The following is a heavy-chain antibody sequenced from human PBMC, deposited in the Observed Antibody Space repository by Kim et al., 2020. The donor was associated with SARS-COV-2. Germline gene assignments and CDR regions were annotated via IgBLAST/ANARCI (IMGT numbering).Heavy chain of an antibody. CDR2: ISYDGSNK. J-gene: IGHJ6*02. Sequence: GGSLRLSCAASGFTFSSYAMHWVRQAPGKGLEWVAVISYDGSNKYYADSVKGRFTISRDNSKNTLYLQMNSLRAEDTAVYYCASTYESIAARMYYYYGMDVWGQGTTVTVSS. V-gene: IGHV3-30-3*01. CDR1: GFTFSSYA. CDR3: ASTYESIAARMYYYYGMDV. D-gene: IGHD6-6*01.